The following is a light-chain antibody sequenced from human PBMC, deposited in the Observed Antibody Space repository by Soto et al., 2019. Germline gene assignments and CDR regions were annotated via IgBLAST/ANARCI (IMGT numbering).Light chain of an antibody. J-gene: IGKJ1*01. CDR3: QEYGTSRT. CDR2: ATS. V-gene: IGKV3-20*01. Sequence: IVLTQSPGTLSLSPGETATLSCRASQTFSNSFLGWYQQRPGQAPRLLMIATSKTAPGIPDRFSGSGSGTDFTLTISRLEPPDFAVYYCQEYGTSRTFGQGTKVDIK. CDR1: QTFSNSF.